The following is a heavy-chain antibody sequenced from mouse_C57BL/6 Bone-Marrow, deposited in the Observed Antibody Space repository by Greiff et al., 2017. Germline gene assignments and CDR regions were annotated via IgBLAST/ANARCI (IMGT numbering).Heavy chain of an antibody. V-gene: IGHV3-6*01. CDR3: ARDGYYWAWFAY. D-gene: IGHD2-3*01. J-gene: IGHJ3*01. Sequence: VQLQQSGPGLVKPSQSLSLTCSVTGYSITSGYYWNWIRQFPGNNLEWLGYISYDGSNNYNPSLQNRISITRDTSKNQFFLKLNSVTTEDTATYYCARDGYYWAWFAYWGQGTLVTVSA. CDR1: GYSITSGYY. CDR2: ISYDGSN.